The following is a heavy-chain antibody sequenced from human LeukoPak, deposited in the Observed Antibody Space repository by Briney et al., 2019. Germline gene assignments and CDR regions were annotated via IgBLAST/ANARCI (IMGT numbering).Heavy chain of an antibody. CDR1: GFTFSSYA. CDR2: ISYDGSNK. V-gene: IGHV3-30-3*02. D-gene: IGHD6-13*01. J-gene: IGHJ4*02. Sequence: GGSLRLSCAASGFTFSSYAMHWVRQAPGKGLEWVAVISYDGSNKYYADSVKGRFTISRDNSKDTLYLQMNGLRAEDTAVYFCAKRSAGSAAWYSLHYDFWGQGTLVTVSS. CDR3: AKRSAGSAAWYSLHYDF.